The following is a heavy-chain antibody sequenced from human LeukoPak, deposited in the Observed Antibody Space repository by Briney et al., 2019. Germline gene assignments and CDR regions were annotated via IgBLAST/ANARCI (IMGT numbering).Heavy chain of an antibody. CDR1: GGSFSGYY. V-gene: IGHV4-34*01. D-gene: IGHD6-13*01. Sequence: SETLSLTCAVYGGSFSGYYWSWIRQPPGKGLEWIGEINHSGSTNYNPSLKSRVTISVDTSKNQFSLKLSSVTAADTAVYYCARSYSSSWIAAGDYFDYWGQGTLVTVSS. J-gene: IGHJ4*02. CDR2: INHSGST. CDR3: ARSYSSSWIAAGDYFDY.